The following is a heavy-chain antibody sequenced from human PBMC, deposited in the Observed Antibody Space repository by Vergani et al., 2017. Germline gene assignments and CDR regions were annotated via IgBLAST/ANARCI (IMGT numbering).Heavy chain of an antibody. V-gene: IGHV4-59*01. CDR2: IYYSGST. D-gene: IGHD5-18*01. CDR1: GGSISSYY. J-gene: IGHJ4*02. Sequence: QVQLQESGPGLVKPSETLSLTCTVSGGSISSYYWSWIRQPPGKGLEWIGFIYYSGSTNYNPSLKSRVTISVDTSKNQFSLKLISVTAADTAVYYCARERLRGYSYGXFDYWGQGTLVTVSS. CDR3: ARERLRGYSYGXFDY.